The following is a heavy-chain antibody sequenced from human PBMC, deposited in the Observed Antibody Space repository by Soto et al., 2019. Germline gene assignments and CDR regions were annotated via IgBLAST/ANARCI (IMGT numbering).Heavy chain of an antibody. Sequence: GGSLRLSCAASGFTFSSYAMHWVRQAPGKGLEWVAVISYDGSNKYYADSVKGRFTISRDNSKNTLYLQMNSLRAEDTAVYYCARGIRPNDAFDIWGQGTMVTVSS. CDR2: ISYDGSNK. V-gene: IGHV3-30*04. J-gene: IGHJ3*02. CDR3: ARGIRPNDAFDI. CDR1: GFTFSSYA. D-gene: IGHD2-15*01.